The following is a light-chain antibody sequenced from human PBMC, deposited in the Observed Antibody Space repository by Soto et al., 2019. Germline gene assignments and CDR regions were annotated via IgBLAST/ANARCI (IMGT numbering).Light chain of an antibody. CDR3: QQRVDWPLT. V-gene: IGKV3-11*01. Sequence: EIVLTQSPATLSLSPGERATLSCRASQSVSSYLVWFQQKPGQAPRLLIYDASTRASGIPARFSGSGSGTDFTLTISSLEPEDFAVYYCQQRVDWPLTFGGGTKAEIK. CDR2: DAS. CDR1: QSVSSY. J-gene: IGKJ4*01.